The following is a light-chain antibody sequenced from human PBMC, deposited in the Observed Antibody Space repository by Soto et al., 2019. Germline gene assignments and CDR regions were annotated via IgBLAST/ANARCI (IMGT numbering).Light chain of an antibody. J-gene: IGLJ3*02. CDR1: SSDVGGYNY. Sequence: QSVLTQPPSVSGSPGQSVTISCTGTSSDVGGYNYVSWHQQHPGRAPKLIISGVSNRPSGVSNRFSGSKSGNTASLTISGLQAEDEADYYCSSYASSRTLLFGGGTKLTVL. CDR2: GVS. CDR3: SSYASSRTLL. V-gene: IGLV2-14*01.